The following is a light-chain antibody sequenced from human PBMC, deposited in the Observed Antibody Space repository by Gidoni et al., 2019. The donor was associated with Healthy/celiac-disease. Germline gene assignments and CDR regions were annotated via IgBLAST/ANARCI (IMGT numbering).Light chain of an antibody. Sequence: QTVVTQEPSLTVSPGGTVTLTCASSTGAVTSGYYPNWFQQKPGQAPRALIYSTRNNHSWTPARFSGSLLGGKAALTLSGVQPEDEAEYYCLLYYGGAQRYVFGTGTKVTVL. CDR1: TGAVTSGYY. CDR3: LLYYGGAQRYV. V-gene: IGLV7-43*01. CDR2: STR. J-gene: IGLJ1*01.